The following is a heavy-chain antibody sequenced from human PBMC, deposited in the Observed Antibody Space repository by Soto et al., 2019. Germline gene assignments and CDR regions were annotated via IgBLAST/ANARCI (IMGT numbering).Heavy chain of an antibody. V-gene: IGHV3-30*18. CDR2: ISYDGSNK. Sequence: QVQLVESGGGVVQPGRSLRLSCAASGFTFSSYGMHWVRQAPGKGLEWVAVISYDGSNKYYADSVKVRFTISRDNSKNTLYLQMNILRAEDTAVYYCSKDRCYYFDYWGQGTLVTVSS. J-gene: IGHJ4*02. D-gene: IGHD2-8*01. CDR1: GFTFSSYG. CDR3: SKDRCYYFDY.